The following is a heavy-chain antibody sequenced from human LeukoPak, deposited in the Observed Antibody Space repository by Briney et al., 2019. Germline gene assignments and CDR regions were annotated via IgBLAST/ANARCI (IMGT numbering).Heavy chain of an antibody. V-gene: IGHV3-21*01. Sequence: AGGSLRLSCAASGFTFSSYNMNWVRQAPGKGLEWVSSISSSSSYIYYADSVKGRFTISRDNAKNSLYLQMNSLTAEDTALYYCTREGYGDYVQAFDIWGQGTMVTVSS. CDR1: GFTFSSYN. CDR3: TREGYGDYVQAFDI. D-gene: IGHD4-17*01. J-gene: IGHJ3*02. CDR2: ISSSSSYI.